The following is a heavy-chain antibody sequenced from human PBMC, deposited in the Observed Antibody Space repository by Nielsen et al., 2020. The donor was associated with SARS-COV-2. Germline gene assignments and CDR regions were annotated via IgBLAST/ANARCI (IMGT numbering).Heavy chain of an antibody. CDR1: GYSFTSYW. Sequence: GESLKISCKGSGYSFTSYWIGWVRQMPGKGLEWMGIIYPGDSDTRYSPSFQGQVTISADKSISTAYLQWSSLKASDTAMYYCARQNGDHYNYYYYGMDVWGQGTTVTVSS. D-gene: IGHD4-17*01. CDR3: ARQNGDHYNYYYYGMDV. V-gene: IGHV5-51*01. CDR2: IYPGDSDT. J-gene: IGHJ6*02.